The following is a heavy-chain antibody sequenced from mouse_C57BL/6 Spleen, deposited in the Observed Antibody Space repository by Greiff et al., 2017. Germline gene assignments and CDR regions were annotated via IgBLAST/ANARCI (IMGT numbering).Heavy chain of an antibody. V-gene: IGHV1-53*01. J-gene: IGHJ2*01. CDR3: AREGNDYDRFDY. D-gene: IGHD2-4*01. Sequence: QVQLQQPGTELVKPGASVKLSCKASGYTFTSYWMHWVKQRPGQGLEWIGNINPSNGGTNYNEKFKSKATLTVDNSSSTAYMQLSSLTSEDSAVYYCAREGNDYDRFDYWGQGTTLTVSS. CDR2: INPSNGGT. CDR1: GYTFTSYW.